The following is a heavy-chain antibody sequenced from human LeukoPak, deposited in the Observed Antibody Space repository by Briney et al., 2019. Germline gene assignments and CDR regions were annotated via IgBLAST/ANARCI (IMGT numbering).Heavy chain of an antibody. CDR2: INWNGGST. V-gene: IGHV3-20*04. J-gene: IGHJ3*02. CDR1: GFTFDDYG. D-gene: IGHD4-11*01. Sequence: AGGSLRLSCAASGFTFDDYGMSWVRQAPGKGLEWVSGINWNGGSTGYADSVKGRFTISRDNAKNSLYLQMNSLRAEDTALYYCARAKTTVTPHDAFDIWGQGAMDTVSS. CDR3: ARAKTTVTPHDAFDI.